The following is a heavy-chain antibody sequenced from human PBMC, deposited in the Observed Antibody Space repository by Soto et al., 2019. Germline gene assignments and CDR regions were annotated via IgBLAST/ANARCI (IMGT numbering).Heavy chain of an antibody. CDR1: GFSLSTSGVG. CDR3: ARSPPAAQRWDFDY. J-gene: IGHJ4*02. V-gene: IGHV2-5*02. CDR2: IYWDDDK. D-gene: IGHD2-2*01. Sequence: QITLKESGPTLVKPTQPLTLTCSFSGFSLSTSGVGVGWIRQPPGKALEWLALIYWDDDKRYSPSLKSRLTIHKDPSKNQVVLTMTNMDPVDTATYYCARSPPAAQRWDFDYWGQGTLVTVSS.